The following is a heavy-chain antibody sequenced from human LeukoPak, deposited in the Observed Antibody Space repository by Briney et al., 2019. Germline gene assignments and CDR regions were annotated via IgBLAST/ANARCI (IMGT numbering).Heavy chain of an antibody. D-gene: IGHD3-16*01. CDR1: GFTFSSYS. V-gene: IGHV3-30*03. Sequence: PGGSLRLSCAASGFTFSSYSMKWVRQAPCKGREWVAVISYDGSNKYYADSVKGRFTISRDNSKNTLYLQMNSLRAEDTAVYYCARGGYAFDIWGQGTMVTVSS. CDR3: ARGGYAFDI. CDR2: ISYDGSNK. J-gene: IGHJ3*02.